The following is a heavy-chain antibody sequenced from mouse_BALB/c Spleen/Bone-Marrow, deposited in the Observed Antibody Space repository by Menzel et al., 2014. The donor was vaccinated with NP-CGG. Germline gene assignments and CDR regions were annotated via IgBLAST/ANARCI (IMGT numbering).Heavy chain of an antibody. CDR1: GFSLTTYG. CDR3: ARGVRHFDY. Sequence: VQLQESGPGLVAPSQSLSITCTVSGFSLTTYGVHWVRQPPGKGLEWLGVIWAGGSTNYTSALMSRLSTSKDNFKSQVFLKMNSLQTDDTAMYYCARGVRHFDYWGQGTTLTVSS. J-gene: IGHJ2*01. V-gene: IGHV2-9*02. CDR2: IWAGGST.